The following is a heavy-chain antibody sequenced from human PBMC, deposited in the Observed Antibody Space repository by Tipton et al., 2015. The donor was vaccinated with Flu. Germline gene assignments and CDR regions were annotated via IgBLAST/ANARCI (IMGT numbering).Heavy chain of an antibody. V-gene: IGHV3-74*01. CDR3: VKMPDFDY. D-gene: IGHD1-14*01. CDR1: GFTFSYYW. Sequence: SLRLSCTASGFTFSYYWMNWVRQAPGKGLVWVSRINSDGTSTTYADSVKGRFTISRDNAKNTVYLQMNSLRVDDTAVYFCVKMPDFDYWGQGTLVTVSS. J-gene: IGHJ4*02. CDR2: INSDGTST.